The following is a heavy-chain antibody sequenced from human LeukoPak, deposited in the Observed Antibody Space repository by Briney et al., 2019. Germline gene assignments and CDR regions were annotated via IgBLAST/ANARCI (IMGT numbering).Heavy chain of an antibody. CDR1: GFTFDDYA. J-gene: IGHJ4*02. Sequence: GGSLRLSCAASGFTFDDYAMHWVCQAPGKGLEWVSLISGDGGSTYYADSVKGRFTISRDNSKNSLYLQMNSLRTEDTALYYCAKDITSGSYSTGPGNWGQGTLVTVSS. CDR3: AKDITSGSYSTGPGN. V-gene: IGHV3-43*02. CDR2: ISGDGGST. D-gene: IGHD1-26*01.